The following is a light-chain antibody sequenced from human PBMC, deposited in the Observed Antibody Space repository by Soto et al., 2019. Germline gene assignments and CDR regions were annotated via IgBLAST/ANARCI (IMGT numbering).Light chain of an antibody. Sequence: EIVFTQSPATLSLSPGERATLSCRASQSISNHLTWYQQNPGQAPRLLIYGASSRATGIPDRFSGSGSGTDFTLTISRLEPEDFAVYYCQQYGSSPITFGQGTRLEIK. CDR2: GAS. CDR1: QSISNH. V-gene: IGKV3-20*01. CDR3: QQYGSSPIT. J-gene: IGKJ5*01.